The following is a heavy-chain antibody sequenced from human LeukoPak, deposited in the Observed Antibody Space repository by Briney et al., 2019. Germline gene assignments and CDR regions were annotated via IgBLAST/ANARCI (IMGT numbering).Heavy chain of an antibody. D-gene: IGHD3-10*01. CDR2: IRGSGGST. CDR3: AKDRYYYGSGSYSLFDY. J-gene: IGHJ4*02. V-gene: IGHV3-23*01. CDR1: GFTFSSYA. Sequence: GGSLRLSCAASGFTFSSYAMSWVRQAPGKGLEWVSAIRGSGGSTYYADSVKGRFTISRDNSKNTLYLQMNSLRAEDTAVYYCAKDRYYYGSGSYSLFDYWGQGTLVTVSS.